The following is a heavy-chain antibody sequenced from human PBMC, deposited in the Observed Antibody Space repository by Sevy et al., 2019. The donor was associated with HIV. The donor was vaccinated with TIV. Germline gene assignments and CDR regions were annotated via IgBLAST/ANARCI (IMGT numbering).Heavy chain of an antibody. CDR3: ARLVKQWRDWFDP. CDR1: GGSISSSSYY. CDR2: IYYSGST. D-gene: IGHD6-19*01. V-gene: IGHV4-39*01. J-gene: IGHJ5*02. Sequence: SETLSLTCTVSGGSISSSSYYWGWIRQPPGKGLEWIGSIYYSGSTYYNPSLKSRVTISVDTSKNQFSLKLSSVTAADTAVYYCARLVKQWRDWFDPWGQGTLVTVSS.